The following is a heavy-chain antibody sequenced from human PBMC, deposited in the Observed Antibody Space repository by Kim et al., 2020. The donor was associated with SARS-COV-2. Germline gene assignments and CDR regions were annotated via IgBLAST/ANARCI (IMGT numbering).Heavy chain of an antibody. CDR3: ARDRVVLRFLEWLSEHHYGMDV. CDR2: IWYDGSNK. CDR1: GFTFSSYG. J-gene: IGHJ6*02. D-gene: IGHD3-3*01. V-gene: IGHV3-33*01. Sequence: SLRLSCAASGFTFSSYGMHWVRQAPGKGLEWVAVIWYDGSNKYYADSVKGRFTISRDNSKNTLYLQMNSLRAEDTAVYYCARDRVVLRFLEWLSEHHYGMDVWGQGTTVTVSS.